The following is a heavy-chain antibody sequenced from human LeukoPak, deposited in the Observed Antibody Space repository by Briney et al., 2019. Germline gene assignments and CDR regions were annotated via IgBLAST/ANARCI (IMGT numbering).Heavy chain of an antibody. J-gene: IGHJ3*02. V-gene: IGHV4-34*01. CDR2: INHSGST. CDR1: GGSFSGYY. Sequence: SETLSLTCAVYGGSFSGYYWSWIRQPPGKGLEWIGEINHSGSTNYNPSLKSRVTISVDTSRNQFSLKLSSVTAADTAVYYCARDWAGAHNAFDIWGQGTMVTVSS. CDR3: ARDWAGAHNAFDI. D-gene: IGHD1-26*01.